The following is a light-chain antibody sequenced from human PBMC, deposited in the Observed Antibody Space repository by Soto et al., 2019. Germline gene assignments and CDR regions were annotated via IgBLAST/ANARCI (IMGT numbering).Light chain of an antibody. CDR2: AAS. Sequence: AIRMTQSPSSFSASTGDRVTITCRASQGISSYLAWYQQKPGKAPKLLIYAASTLQSGVPSRFSGSGSGTDFTLTISFLQSEDFATYYCQQYYNYPPWTFGQGTKVEIK. V-gene: IGKV1-8*01. J-gene: IGKJ1*01. CDR3: QQYYNYPPWT. CDR1: QGISSY.